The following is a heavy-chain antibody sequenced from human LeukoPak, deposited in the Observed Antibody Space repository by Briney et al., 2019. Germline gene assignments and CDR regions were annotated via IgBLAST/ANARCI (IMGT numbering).Heavy chain of an antibody. CDR3: ARVWLAAAGTGFDY. V-gene: IGHV1-8*01. CDR2: MNPNSGNT. J-gene: IGHJ4*02. D-gene: IGHD6-13*01. Sequence: ASVTVSCTASGYTFTSYDINWVRQATGQGLEWMGWMNPNSGNTGYAQKFQGRVTMTRNTSISTAYMELSSLRSEDTAVYYCARVWLAAAGTGFDYWGQGTLVTVSS. CDR1: GYTFTSYD.